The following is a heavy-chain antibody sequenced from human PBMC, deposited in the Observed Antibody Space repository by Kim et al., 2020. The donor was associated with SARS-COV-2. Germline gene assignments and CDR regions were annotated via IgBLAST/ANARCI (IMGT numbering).Heavy chain of an antibody. Sequence: QKFQGWVTMTRDTSISTAYMELSRLRSDDTAVYYCARALGYSSGWDLDYWGQGTLVTVSS. CDR3: ARALGYSSGWDLDY. V-gene: IGHV1-2*04. D-gene: IGHD6-19*01. J-gene: IGHJ4*02.